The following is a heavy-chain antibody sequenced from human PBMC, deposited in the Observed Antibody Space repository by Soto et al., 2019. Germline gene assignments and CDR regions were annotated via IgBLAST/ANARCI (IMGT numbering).Heavy chain of an antibody. J-gene: IGHJ4*02. D-gene: IGHD2-15*01. CDR2: IYYSGST. CDR3: ARAGYCSGGSCYRLAYYFDS. V-gene: IGHV4-30-4*01. Sequence: PSETLSLTCTVSGGSISSGDYYWSWIRQPPGKGLEWIGYIYYSGSTYYNPSLKSRVTISVDTSKNQFSLKLSSVTAADTAVYYCARAGYCSGGSCYRLAYYFDSWGQGTLVTVSS. CDR1: GGSISSGDYY.